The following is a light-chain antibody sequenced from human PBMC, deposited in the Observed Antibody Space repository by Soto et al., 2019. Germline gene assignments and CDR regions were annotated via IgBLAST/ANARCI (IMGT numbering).Light chain of an antibody. V-gene: IGKV3-15*01. CDR2: AAS. CDR1: QSIKNL. CDR3: QQYHNWPIT. Sequence: TQSPVTLSVSPGEGVTLSCRASQSIKNLLAWYQQRPGQSPRLLFYAASARATGVPARFSGSGSGTEFTLAISSLQSEDFAVYYCQQYHNWPITFGQGTRLEIK. J-gene: IGKJ5*01.